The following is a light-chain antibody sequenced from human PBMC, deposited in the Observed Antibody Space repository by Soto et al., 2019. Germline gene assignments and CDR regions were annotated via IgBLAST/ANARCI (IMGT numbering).Light chain of an antibody. Sequence: QSALTQPPSASGSPGQSVTISCAGTSSDVGGYDYVSWYQQHPGKAPKLISYEVNKRPSGVPDRFSGSKSANTASLTVSGLQAEDEAAYSCSSYAGSNNLRMFGGGTQLTVL. V-gene: IGLV2-8*01. J-gene: IGLJ3*02. CDR2: EVN. CDR3: SSYAGSNNLRM. CDR1: SSDVGGYDY.